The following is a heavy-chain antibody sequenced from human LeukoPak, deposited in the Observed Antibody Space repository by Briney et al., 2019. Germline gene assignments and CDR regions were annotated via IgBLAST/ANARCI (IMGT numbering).Heavy chain of an antibody. CDR3: ARGIYYDILTGYYNRGFDY. J-gene: IGHJ4*02. CDR2: IYTSGST. Sequence: SETLSLTCTVSGGSISSYYWSWIRQPAGKGLGWIGRIYTSGSTNYNPSLKSRVTMSVDTSKNQFSLKLSSVTAADTAVYYCARGIYYDILTGYYNRGFDYWGQGTLVTVSS. CDR1: GGSISSYY. V-gene: IGHV4-4*07. D-gene: IGHD3-9*01.